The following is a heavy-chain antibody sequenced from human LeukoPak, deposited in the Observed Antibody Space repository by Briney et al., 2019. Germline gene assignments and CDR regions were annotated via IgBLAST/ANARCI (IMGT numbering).Heavy chain of an antibody. J-gene: IGHJ4*02. D-gene: IGHD6-19*01. Sequence: GGSLRLSCAASGFTFSSYGMHWVRQAPGKGLEWVAFIRYDGSNKYYADSVKGRFTISRDNSKNTLYLQMNCLRAEDTAVYYCAKVHVILAVAGPFDYWGQGTLVTVSS. CDR2: IRYDGSNK. CDR1: GFTFSSYG. V-gene: IGHV3-30*02. CDR3: AKVHVILAVAGPFDY.